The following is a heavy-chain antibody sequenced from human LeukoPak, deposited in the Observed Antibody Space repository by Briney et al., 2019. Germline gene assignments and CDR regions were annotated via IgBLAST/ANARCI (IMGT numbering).Heavy chain of an antibody. Sequence: GGSLRLSCAASGFTFSNAWMSWVRQAPGKGLEWVSYISSSSSSTNYADSVKGRFTISRDNAKNSLYLQMNSLRAEDTAVYYCARAIHGSGSYFPHCYFDYWGQGTLVTVSS. D-gene: IGHD3-10*01. V-gene: IGHV3-11*05. CDR1: GFTFSNAW. CDR2: ISSSSSST. CDR3: ARAIHGSGSYFPHCYFDY. J-gene: IGHJ4*02.